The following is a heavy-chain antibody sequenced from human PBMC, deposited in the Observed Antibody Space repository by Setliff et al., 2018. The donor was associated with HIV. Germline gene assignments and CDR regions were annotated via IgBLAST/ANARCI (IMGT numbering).Heavy chain of an antibody. CDR3: AKDIGVWDYGGNFLLREYFQH. J-gene: IGHJ1*01. V-gene: IGHV1-69*13. CDR2: IIPIFGTT. CDR1: GGTFSSYP. D-gene: IGHD4-17*01. Sequence: GASVKVSCKASGGTFSSYPISWVRQAPGQGLEWMGGIIPIFGTTHYAQKFQGRVTVTADESTSTAYMQLSSLRSDDTAVYYCAKDIGVWDYGGNFLLREYFQHWGQGTLVTVSS.